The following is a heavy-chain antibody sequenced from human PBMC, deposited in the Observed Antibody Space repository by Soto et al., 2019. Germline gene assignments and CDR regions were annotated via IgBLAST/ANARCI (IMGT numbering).Heavy chain of an antibody. Sequence: GGSLRLSCAASGFTFSSYGMHWVRQAPGKGLEWVAVISYDGSNKYYADSVKGRFTISRDNSKNTLYLQMNSLRAEDTAVYYCALRLGEFYAFDIWGQGTMVTVSS. J-gene: IGHJ3*02. CDR3: ALRLGEFYAFDI. CDR2: ISYDGSNK. D-gene: IGHD3-16*01. CDR1: GFTFSSYG. V-gene: IGHV3-30*03.